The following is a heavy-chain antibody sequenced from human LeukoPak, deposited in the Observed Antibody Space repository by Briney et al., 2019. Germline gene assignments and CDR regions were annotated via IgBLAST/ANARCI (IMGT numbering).Heavy chain of an antibody. Sequence: PGGSLRLACAASGFTFSSYAMSWVRQAPGKGLEWVSAISDSGGSTYYADSVKGRFTISRDNSKNTLYLQMNSLRAEDTAVYYCAKVGVAGNHFDYWGQGTLVTASS. CDR1: GFTFSSYA. D-gene: IGHD6-19*01. V-gene: IGHV3-23*01. CDR2: ISDSGGST. J-gene: IGHJ4*02. CDR3: AKVGVAGNHFDY.